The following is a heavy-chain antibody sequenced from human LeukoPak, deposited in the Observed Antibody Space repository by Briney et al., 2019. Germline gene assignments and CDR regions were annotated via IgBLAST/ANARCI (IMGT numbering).Heavy chain of an antibody. CDR2: INHSGST. CDR1: GGSFSGYY. Sequence: PSETLSLTCAVYGGSFSGYYWSWIRQPPGKGLEWIGEINHSGSTNYNPSLKSRVTISVDTSKNQFSLKLSSVTAADTAIYFCARTERSHFYHVALMTYWGQGTLVTVSS. J-gene: IGHJ4*02. D-gene: IGHD3-3*02. CDR3: ARTERSHFYHVALMTY. V-gene: IGHV4-34*01.